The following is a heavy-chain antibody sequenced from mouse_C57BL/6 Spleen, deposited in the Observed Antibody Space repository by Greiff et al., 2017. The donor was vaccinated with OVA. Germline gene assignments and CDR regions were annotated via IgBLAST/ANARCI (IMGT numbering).Heavy chain of an antibody. CDR2: IYPGDGDT. CDR3: ARGDYTWARDY. CDR1: GYAFSSYW. Sequence: VKLQESGAELVKPGASVKISCKASGYAFSSYWMNWVKQRPGKGLEWIGQIYPGDGDTNYNGKFKGKATLTADKSSSTAYMQLSSLTSEDSAVYFCARGDYTWARDYWGQGTSGTVSS. J-gene: IGHJ4*01. D-gene: IGHD2-12*01. V-gene: IGHV1-80*01.